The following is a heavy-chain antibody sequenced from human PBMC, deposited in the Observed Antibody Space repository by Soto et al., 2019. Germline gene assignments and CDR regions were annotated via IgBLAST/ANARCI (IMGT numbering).Heavy chain of an antibody. Sequence: QVQLQQCGAGLLKPSETLSLTCAVYGGSFSGYYWSWIRQPPGKGLEWIGEINHSGSTNYNPSLKSRVTISVDTSKNQFSLKLSSVTAADTAVYYCARGREYYDFWSGYYSWFDPWGQGTLVTVSS. D-gene: IGHD3-3*01. CDR2: INHSGST. CDR1: GGSFSGYY. CDR3: ARGREYYDFWSGYYSWFDP. V-gene: IGHV4-34*01. J-gene: IGHJ5*02.